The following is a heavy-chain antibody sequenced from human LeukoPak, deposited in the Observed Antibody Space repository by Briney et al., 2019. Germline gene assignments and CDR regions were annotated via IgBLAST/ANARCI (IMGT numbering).Heavy chain of an antibody. Sequence: SQTLSLTCAVSGGSISSGGYSWSWIRQPPGKGLEWIGYIYHSGSTYYNPSLKSRVTVSVDRSKNQFSLKLSSVTAADTAVYYCARDKYSGSGSYLGVPWFDPWGQGTLVTVSS. V-gene: IGHV4-30-2*01. CDR2: IYHSGST. J-gene: IGHJ5*02. CDR3: ARDKYSGSGSYLGVPWFDP. CDR1: GGSISSGGYS. D-gene: IGHD3-10*01.